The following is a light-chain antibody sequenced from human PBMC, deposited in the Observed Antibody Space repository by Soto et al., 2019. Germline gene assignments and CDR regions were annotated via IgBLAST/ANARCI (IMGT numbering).Light chain of an antibody. J-gene: IGLJ1*01. CDR2: EVS. CDR1: SSDVGSYNR. Sequence: QSALTQPPSVSWSPGQSVAVSCTGTSSDVGSYNRVSWYQQPPGTAPKLMIYEVSNRPSGVPDRFSGSKSGNTASLTISGLQAEDEADYYCSSFTSSTTYVFGTGTRSPS. V-gene: IGLV2-18*02. CDR3: SSFTSSTTYV.